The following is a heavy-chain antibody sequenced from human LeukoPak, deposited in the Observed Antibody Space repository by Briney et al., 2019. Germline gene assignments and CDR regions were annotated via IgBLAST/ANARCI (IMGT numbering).Heavy chain of an antibody. CDR3: ARQFLVGGSLSPFDH. CDR2: VTSVGPI. D-gene: IGHD1-26*01. J-gene: IGHJ4*02. CDR1: GLTFTGYA. Sequence: GGPLRLSCVASGLTFTGYAFSWVRQTPGKGLEWVSTVTSVGPISYADSVKGRFTISRDTSNNTVSLQINSLTVDDTALYFCARQFLVGGSLSPFDHWGQGSLVAVST. V-gene: IGHV3-23*01.